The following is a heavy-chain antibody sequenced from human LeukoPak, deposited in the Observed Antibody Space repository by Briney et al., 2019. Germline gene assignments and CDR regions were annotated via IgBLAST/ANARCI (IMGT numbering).Heavy chain of an antibody. V-gene: IGHV4-39*01. CDR3: ARHGDIVVVPAAFAFDI. J-gene: IGHJ3*02. CDR1: GGSISSSSYY. D-gene: IGHD2-2*01. Sequence: PSETLSLTCTVSGGSISSSSYYWGWIRQPPGKGLEWIGSIYYSGSTYYNPSLKSRVTISVDTSKNQFSLKLSSVTAADTAVYYCARHGDIVVVPAAFAFDIWGQGTMVTVSS. CDR2: IYYSGST.